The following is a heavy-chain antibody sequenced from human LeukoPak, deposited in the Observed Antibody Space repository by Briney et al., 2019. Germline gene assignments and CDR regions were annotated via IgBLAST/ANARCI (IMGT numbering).Heavy chain of an antibody. Sequence: GGSLRLSCAASGFIFTNYFMSWVRQAPGKGLEWVASIKHDGSEKYYVDSVRGRFTISRDNTMNSLYLQMSSLRAEDTAVYYCATDRGWRTSGYYLYYFEYWGQGTLVTFSS. D-gene: IGHD3-3*01. CDR1: GFIFTNYF. CDR2: IKHDGSEK. CDR3: ATDRGWRTSGYYLYYFEY. V-gene: IGHV3-7*01. J-gene: IGHJ4*02.